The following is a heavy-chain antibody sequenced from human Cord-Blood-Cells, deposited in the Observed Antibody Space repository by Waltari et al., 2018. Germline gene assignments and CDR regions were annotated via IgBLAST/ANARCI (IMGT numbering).Heavy chain of an antibody. J-gene: IGHJ5*02. CDR2: ISGSGGST. Sequence: EVQLLESGGGLVQPGGSLRLSCAASGFTFSSYAMSWVRQAPGKGLEWVSAISGSGGSTYYAYSVKGRFTISRDNSKNTLYLQMNSLRAEDTAVYYCAKNSGDLGWFDPWGQGTLVTVSS. CDR3: AKNSGDLGWFDP. V-gene: IGHV3-23*01. CDR1: GFTFSSYA. D-gene: IGHD7-27*01.